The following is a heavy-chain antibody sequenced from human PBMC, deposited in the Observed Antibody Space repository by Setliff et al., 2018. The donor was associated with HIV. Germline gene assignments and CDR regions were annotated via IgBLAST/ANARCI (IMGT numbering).Heavy chain of an antibody. Sequence: ASVKVSCKASGYTFTSYYMHWVRQAPGQGLGWMGIINPSDGSTRYAQKFQGRVTMTRDTSTSTVYMELSSLRSEDTAVYYCARDGYYNSWSGYGYYYYYMDVWGKGTTVTVSS. CDR2: INPSDGST. CDR3: ARDGYYNSWSGYGYYYYYMDV. J-gene: IGHJ6*03. D-gene: IGHD3-3*01. V-gene: IGHV1-46*01. CDR1: GYTFTSYY.